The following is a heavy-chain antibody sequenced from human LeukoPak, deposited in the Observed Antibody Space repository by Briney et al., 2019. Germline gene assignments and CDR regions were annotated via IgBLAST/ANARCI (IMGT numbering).Heavy chain of an antibody. V-gene: IGHV1-18*01. Sequence: ASVKVSCKASGYTFTSYGITWVRQAPGQGLEWMGWISLYNGNTNYAQKLQGRVTMTTDTSTSTAYMELRSLRSDDTAVYYCARVITGTVKYYFDYWGQGTLVSVSS. D-gene: IGHD1-20*01. CDR1: GYTFTSYG. J-gene: IGHJ4*02. CDR2: ISLYNGNT. CDR3: ARVITGTVKYYFDY.